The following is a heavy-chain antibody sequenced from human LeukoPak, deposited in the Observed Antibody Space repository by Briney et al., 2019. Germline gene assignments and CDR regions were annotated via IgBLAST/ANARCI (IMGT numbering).Heavy chain of an antibody. CDR2: INPSGGST. D-gene: IGHD6-19*01. CDR1: GYTFTSYY. CDR3: AREYSSGWYFDY. Sequence: ASVKVSCKASGYTFTSYYMHWVRQAPGQGLEWMGMINPSGGSTSYAQKFQGRVTMTRDTSTSTVYMELSSLRSEDTAVYYCAREYSSGWYFDYWGQGTLVTVSS. V-gene: IGHV1-46*01. J-gene: IGHJ4*02.